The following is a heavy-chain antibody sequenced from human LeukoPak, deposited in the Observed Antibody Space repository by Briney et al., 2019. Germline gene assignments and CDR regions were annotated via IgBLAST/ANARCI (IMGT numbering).Heavy chain of an antibody. D-gene: IGHD3-16*02. CDR1: GYTFTTYY. V-gene: IGHV1-46*01. J-gene: IGHJ6*03. CDR2: IKPGDSVT. CDR3: ARDRKSEIGGAIAGHYMDV. Sequence: GASVKVSCKASGYTFTTYYMHWVRQAPGQGLEWIVIIKPGDSVTSYSQNFKGRVTMTRDMSTTTVYMEMTSLRSDDTAVYYCARDRKSEIGGAIAGHYMDVWGKGTTVTVSS.